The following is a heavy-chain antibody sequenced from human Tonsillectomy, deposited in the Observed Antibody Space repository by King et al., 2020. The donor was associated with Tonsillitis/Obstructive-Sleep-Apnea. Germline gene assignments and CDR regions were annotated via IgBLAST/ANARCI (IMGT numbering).Heavy chain of an antibody. CDR2: VDFDDEK. CDR3: SRSTYNGLYEGDHFDV. CDR1: GISVSRSGMS. D-gene: IGHD5-12*01. V-gene: IGHV2-70*04. J-gene: IGHJ3*01. Sequence: VTLKESGPALVKPTQTLTLTCTVSGISVSRSGMSVNWLRQPPGKALEWLARVDFDDEKLYNTSLKTRLTISKDTSKNQVVLKMTNMDPMDTATYYCSRSTYNGLYEGDHFDVWGQGTVVTVSP.